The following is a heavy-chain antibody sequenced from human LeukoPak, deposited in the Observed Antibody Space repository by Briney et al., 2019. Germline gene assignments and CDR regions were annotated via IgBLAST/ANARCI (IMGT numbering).Heavy chain of an antibody. J-gene: IGHJ1*01. D-gene: IGHD4-17*01. CDR3: ARRDYYGTIQH. V-gene: IGHV4-34*01. CDR2: INHSGSA. CDR1: GGSFSGYY. Sequence: PSETLSLTCAVYGGSFSGYYWSWIRQPPGKGLEWIGEINHSGSANYTPSLKRRYQLSGDRSKNHCSLKLCSVTARDTAVFYCARRDYYGTIQHWGQGTLVTVSS.